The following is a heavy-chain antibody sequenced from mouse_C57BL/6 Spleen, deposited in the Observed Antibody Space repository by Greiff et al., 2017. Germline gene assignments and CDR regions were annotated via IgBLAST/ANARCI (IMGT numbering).Heavy chain of an antibody. V-gene: IGHV1-52*01. Sequence: QVQLQQPGAELVRPGSSVKMSCKASGYTFTSYWMNWVKQRPIQGLEWIGNIVPSDGSTHYTQKFKDKAALTVDKSSSTAYMQLSSLTSEDSAVYYCARYGSYAPYDLDYWGQGTTLTVSS. CDR2: IVPSDGST. CDR3: ARYGSYAPYDLDY. J-gene: IGHJ2*01. CDR1: GYTFTSYW. D-gene: IGHD1-1*02.